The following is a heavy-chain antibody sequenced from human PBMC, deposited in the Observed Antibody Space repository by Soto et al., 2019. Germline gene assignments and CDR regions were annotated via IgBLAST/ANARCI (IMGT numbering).Heavy chain of an antibody. Sequence: PSETLSLTCTVSGGSISSSSYYWGWIRQPPGKGLEWIGSIYYSGSTYYNPSLKSRVTISVDTSKNQFSLKLSSVTAADTAVYYCARLYHHGQAAKGDFDYWGQGTLVSVS. V-gene: IGHV4-39*01. CDR1: GGSISSSSYY. CDR3: ARLYHHGQAAKGDFDY. D-gene: IGHD2-15*01. J-gene: IGHJ4*02. CDR2: IYYSGST.